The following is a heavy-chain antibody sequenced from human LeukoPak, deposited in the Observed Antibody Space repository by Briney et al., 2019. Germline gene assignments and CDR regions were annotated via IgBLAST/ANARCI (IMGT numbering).Heavy chain of an antibody. D-gene: IGHD1-1*01. Sequence: GGSLSLSCAASGFTFSSYSMNWVRQAPGKGLEWVSSISSSSSYIYYADSVKGRFTISRDNAKNSVDLQMNSLRAEDTAVYYCARDWFATTLEAFDMWGQGTMVTVSS. CDR3: ARDWFATTLEAFDM. CDR2: ISSSSSYI. V-gene: IGHV3-21*01. CDR1: GFTFSSYS. J-gene: IGHJ3*02.